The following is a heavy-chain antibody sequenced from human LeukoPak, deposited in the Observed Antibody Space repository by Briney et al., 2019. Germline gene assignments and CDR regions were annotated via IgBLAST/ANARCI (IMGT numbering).Heavy chain of an antibody. J-gene: IGHJ5*02. V-gene: IGHV7-4-1*02. Sequence: ASVKVSCRASGYFFTGYAINWVRQAPGQGLEWMGWINANTGNPTYAQGFTGRFVFSVDTSVTTAYLHVSSLKAEDTAVYYCARSPIRYFDWLLSDNWFDPWGQGTLVTVSS. CDR3: ARSPIRYFDWLLSDNWFDP. CDR1: GYFFTGYA. CDR2: INANTGNP. D-gene: IGHD3-9*01.